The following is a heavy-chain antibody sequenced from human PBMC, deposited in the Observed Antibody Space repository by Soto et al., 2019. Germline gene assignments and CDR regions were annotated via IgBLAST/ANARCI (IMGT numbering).Heavy chain of an antibody. V-gene: IGHV1-2*04. D-gene: IGHD2-2*01. CDR2: INPNSGGT. Sequence: QVQLVQSGAEVKKPGASVKVSCKASGYTFTGYYMHWVRQAPGQGLEWMGWINPNSGGTNYAQKFQGWVTMTRDTSISTAYMELSRLRSDDTAVYYCARGTMPQTPQYGMDVWGQGTTVTVSS. J-gene: IGHJ6*02. CDR3: ARGTMPQTPQYGMDV. CDR1: GYTFTGYY.